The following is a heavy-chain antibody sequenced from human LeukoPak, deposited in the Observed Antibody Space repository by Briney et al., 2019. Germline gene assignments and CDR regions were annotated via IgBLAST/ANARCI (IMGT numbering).Heavy chain of an antibody. CDR1: GYTFTNYY. CDR2: INPRGGST. D-gene: IGHD5-18*01. CDR3: AREIGPIQLHLWGSAFDY. J-gene: IGHJ4*02. V-gene: IGHV1-46*01. Sequence: ASVKVSCKASGYTFTNYYMHWVRQAPGQGLEWMGIINPRGGSTSYAQKFQGRVTMTRDTSTNTVYMDLSSLRSEDTAVYYCAREIGPIQLHLWGSAFDYWGQGTLVTVSS.